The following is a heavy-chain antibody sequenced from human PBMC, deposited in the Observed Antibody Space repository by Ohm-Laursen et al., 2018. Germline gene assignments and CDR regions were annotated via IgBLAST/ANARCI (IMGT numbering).Heavy chain of an antibody. D-gene: IGHD2-21*01. V-gene: IGHV3-11*04. Sequence: SLRLSCTASGFTFSDYYMSWIRQAPGKGLEWVSYISSSGSTIYYADSVKGRFTISRDNAKNSLYLQMNSLRTEDTAVYYCAGDPGDADTFDYWGQGTLVTVSS. J-gene: IGHJ4*02. CDR3: AGDPGDADTFDY. CDR1: GFTFSDYY. CDR2: ISSSGSTI.